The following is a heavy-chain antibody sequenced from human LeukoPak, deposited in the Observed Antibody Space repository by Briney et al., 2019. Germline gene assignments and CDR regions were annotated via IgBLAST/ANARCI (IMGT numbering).Heavy chain of an antibody. Sequence: PSETLSLTCTVSGGSISSSSYYWGWIRQPPGKGLEWIGSIYYSGSTYYNPSLESRVSISVDTSKNQFSLKLSSVAAADTAVYYCARAYDSSGYYFGYWGQGTLVTVSS. J-gene: IGHJ4*02. CDR1: GGSISSSSYY. V-gene: IGHV4-39*07. CDR3: ARAYDSSGYYFGY. CDR2: IYYSGST. D-gene: IGHD3-22*01.